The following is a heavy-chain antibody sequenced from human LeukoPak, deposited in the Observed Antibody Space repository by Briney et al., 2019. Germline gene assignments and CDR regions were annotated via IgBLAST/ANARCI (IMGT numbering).Heavy chain of an antibody. CDR3: ARGIVVVAQLGFYFYYMDV. D-gene: IGHD2-15*01. CDR2: IYTSGST. V-gene: IGHV4-61*02. J-gene: IGHJ6*03. CDR1: DGSISNSSFY. Sequence: SETLSLTCTVSDGSISNSSFYWSWIRQPAGKGPEWIGRIYTSGSTNYNPSLKSRVTISVDTSKNQFSLKLSSVTAADTAVYYWARGIVVVAQLGFYFYYMDVWGKGTTVTISS.